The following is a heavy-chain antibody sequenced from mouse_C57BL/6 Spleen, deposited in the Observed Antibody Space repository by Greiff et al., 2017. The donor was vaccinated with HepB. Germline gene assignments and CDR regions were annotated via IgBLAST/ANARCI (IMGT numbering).Heavy chain of an antibody. D-gene: IGHD1-1*01. Sequence: EVMLVESGGGLVKPGGSLKLSCAASGFTFSDYGMHWVRQAPEKGLEWVAYISSGSSTIYYADTVTGRFTISRDNAKNNLFLQMTSLRSDDTAMYYCARGYYGSSWAMDYWGQGTSVTVSS. CDR3: ARGYYGSSWAMDY. CDR2: ISSGSSTI. V-gene: IGHV5-17*01. J-gene: IGHJ4*01. CDR1: GFTFSDYG.